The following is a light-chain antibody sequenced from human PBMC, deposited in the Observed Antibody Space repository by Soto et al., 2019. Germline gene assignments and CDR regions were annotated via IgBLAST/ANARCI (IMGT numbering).Light chain of an antibody. J-gene: IGKJ5*01. CDR3: QQSLSMPLT. V-gene: IGKV1-39*01. CDR2: SAS. CDR1: QSINNY. Sequence: DIQMTQSPASLSVSVGDRVTITCRASQSINNYLNWYQQKPGQAPKLLMRSASTLERGVPSRFSGSGSRTDFTLTIANLQPDDFATYYCQQSLSMPLTFGHGTRLENK.